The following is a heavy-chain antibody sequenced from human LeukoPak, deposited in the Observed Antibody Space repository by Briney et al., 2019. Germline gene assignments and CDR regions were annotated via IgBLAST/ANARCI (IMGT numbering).Heavy chain of an antibody. J-gene: IGHJ4*02. D-gene: IGHD2-2*01. CDR2: ISYDGSNK. CDR3: AKEINPQTPVVPARACDY. CDR1: GFTFSSYG. V-gene: IGHV3-30*18. Sequence: PGRSLRLSCAASGFTFSSYGMHWVRQAPGKGLEWVAVISYDGSNKYYADSVKGRFTISRDNSKNTLYLQMNSLRAEDTAVYYCAKEINPQTPVVPARACDYWGQGTLVTVSS.